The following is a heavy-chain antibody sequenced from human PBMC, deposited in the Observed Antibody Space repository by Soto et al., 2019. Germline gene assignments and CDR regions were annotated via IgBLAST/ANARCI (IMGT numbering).Heavy chain of an antibody. CDR1: GYTLTELS. CDR3: STDSLNYYDSSGPHRRPFDY. Sequence: GASVKVSCKVSGYTLTELSMHWVRQAPGKGHEWMGGFDPEDGETIYAQKFQGRVTMTEDTSTDTAYMELSSLRSEDTAVYYCSTDSLNYYDSSGPHRRPFDYWGQGTLVTVSS. D-gene: IGHD3-22*01. CDR2: FDPEDGET. J-gene: IGHJ4*02. V-gene: IGHV1-24*01.